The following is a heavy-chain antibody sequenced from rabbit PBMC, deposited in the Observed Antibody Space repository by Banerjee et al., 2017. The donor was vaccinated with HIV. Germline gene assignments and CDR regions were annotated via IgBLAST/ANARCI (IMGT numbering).Heavy chain of an antibody. J-gene: IGHJ4*01. D-gene: IGHD1-1*01. CDR3: ARDLGTVSGGCTDLNL. CDR2: IYAGSSGST. CDR1: GFSFSSSYW. Sequence: QEQLEESGGDLVKPEGSLTLTCTASGFSFSSSYWICWVRQAPGKGLEWIACIYAGSSGSTYYASWAKGRFTISKTSSTTVTLQMTSLTAADTATYFCARDLGTVSGGCTDLNLWGPGTLVTVS. V-gene: IGHV1S45*01.